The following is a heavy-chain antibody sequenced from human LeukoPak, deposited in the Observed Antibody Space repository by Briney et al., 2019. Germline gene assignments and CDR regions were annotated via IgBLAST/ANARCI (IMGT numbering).Heavy chain of an antibody. CDR3: AKDDFWSGSKYFHH. CDR1: GFTFSSYA. J-gene: IGHJ1*01. D-gene: IGHD3-3*01. Sequence: PGGSLRLSCAASGFTFSSYAMSWVRQAPGKGLEWVSAISGSGGSTYYADSVKGRFSISRDNSKNTLYLQMNSLRAEDTAVYYCAKDDFWSGSKYFHHWGQGTLVTVSS. CDR2: ISGSGGST. V-gene: IGHV3-23*01.